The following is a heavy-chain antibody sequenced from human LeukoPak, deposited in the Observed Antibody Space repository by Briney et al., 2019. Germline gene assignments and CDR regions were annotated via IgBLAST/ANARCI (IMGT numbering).Heavy chain of an antibody. CDR2: ISSSSSYI. J-gene: IGHJ6*02. V-gene: IGHV3-21*01. CDR3: ARARYYYDSSGYYPYGMDV. D-gene: IGHD3-22*01. Sequence: SGGSLRLSCAASGFTFSSYSMNWVRQAPGKGLEWVSSISSSSSYIYYADSVKGRFTISRDNAKNSLYLQMNSLRAEDTAVYYCARARYYYDSSGYYPYGMDVWGQGTTVTVSS. CDR1: GFTFSSYS.